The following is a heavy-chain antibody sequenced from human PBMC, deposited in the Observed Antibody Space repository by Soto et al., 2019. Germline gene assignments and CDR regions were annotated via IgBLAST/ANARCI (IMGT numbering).Heavy chain of an antibody. Sequence: QVQLVQSGAEVKKPGSSVKVSCKASGDTFSSDSISWVRQAPGQGLEWMGRIIPMSGITNYAQKFQGRVTIIPDKSTSTAYMELSSLRYEDTAMYYCARECLRGSCFGYFQSWGQGTLVTVSS. CDR1: GDTFSSDS. J-gene: IGHJ1*01. CDR3: ARECLRGSCFGYFQS. D-gene: IGHD2-15*01. CDR2: IIPMSGIT. V-gene: IGHV1-69*08.